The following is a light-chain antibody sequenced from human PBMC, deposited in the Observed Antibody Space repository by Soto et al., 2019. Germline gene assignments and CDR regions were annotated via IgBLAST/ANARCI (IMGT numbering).Light chain of an antibody. V-gene: IGKV3-15*01. CDR1: RGIGST. J-gene: IGKJ1*01. CDR2: DAS. CDR3: QQYNTYSSWT. Sequence: EVVMTQSPATLSVSPGERATLSCRASRGIGSTLAWYQQKPGQTPRLLIYDASTLESGVPSRFSGSGSGTEFTLTISSLQADDFATYYCQQYNTYSSWTFGQGTRVEI.